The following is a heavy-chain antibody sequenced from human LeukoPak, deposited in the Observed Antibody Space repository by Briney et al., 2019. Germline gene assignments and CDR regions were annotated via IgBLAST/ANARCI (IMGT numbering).Heavy chain of an antibody. D-gene: IGHD3-16*01. CDR3: AKDIRRAPSYDYVFDY. V-gene: IGHV3-9*01. CDR2: ISWNSGSI. CDR1: GFTFNSYA. Sequence: GGSLRLSCAASGFTFNSYAMHWVRQAPGKGLEWVSGISWNSGSIGYADSVKGRFTISRDNAKNSLYLQMNSLRAEDTALYYCAKDIRRAPSYDYVFDYWGQGTLVTVSS. J-gene: IGHJ4*02.